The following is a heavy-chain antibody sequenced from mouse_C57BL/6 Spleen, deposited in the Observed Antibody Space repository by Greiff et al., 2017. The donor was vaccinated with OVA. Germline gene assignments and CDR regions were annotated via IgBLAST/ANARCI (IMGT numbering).Heavy chain of an antibody. CDR2: INPYNGGT. J-gene: IGHJ4*01. CDR1: GYTFTDYY. CDR3: ARHDDYDGPYAMDY. V-gene: IGHV1-19*01. D-gene: IGHD2-4*01. Sequence: VQLQQSGPVLVNPFASVKMSCKASGYTFTDYYMNWVKQSHGKSLEWIGVINPYNGGTSYNQKFKGKATLTVDKSSSTAYMELNSLTSEDSAVYYCARHDDYDGPYAMDYWGQGTSVTVSS.